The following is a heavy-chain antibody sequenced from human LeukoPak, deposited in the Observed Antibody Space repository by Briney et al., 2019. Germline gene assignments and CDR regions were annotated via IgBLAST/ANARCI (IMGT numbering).Heavy chain of an antibody. CDR1: GGSISSSSSY. CDR3: AKHSGYSSSWLGY. D-gene: IGHD6-13*01. Sequence: SDTLSLTCTVSGGSISSSSSYWAWIRQPPGKGLEWIGSIYDSGSTYFNPSLKSRVTISVDTSRNQFSLNLSSVTAADTAVYFCAKHSGYSSSWLGYWGQGTLVTVSA. CDR2: IYDSGST. V-gene: IGHV4-39*01. J-gene: IGHJ4*02.